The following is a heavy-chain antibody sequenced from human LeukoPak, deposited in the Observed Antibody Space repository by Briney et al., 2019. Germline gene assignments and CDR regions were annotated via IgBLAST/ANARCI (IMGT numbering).Heavy chain of an antibody. CDR2: IIPIFGTA. V-gene: IGHV1-69*13. J-gene: IGHJ5*02. D-gene: IGHD1-14*01. Sequence: ASVKVSCKASGYTFTSYGISWVRQAPGQGLEWMGGIIPIFGTANYAQKFQGRVTITADESTSTAYMELSSLRSEDTAVYYCARDLGPGYNWFDPWGQGTLVTVSS. CDR1: GYTFTSYG. CDR3: ARDLGPGYNWFDP.